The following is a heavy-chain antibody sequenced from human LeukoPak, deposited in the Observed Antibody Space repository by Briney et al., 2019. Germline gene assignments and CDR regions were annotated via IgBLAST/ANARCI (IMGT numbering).Heavy chain of an antibody. D-gene: IGHD6-13*01. CDR2: IRSKANSYAT. Sequence: GGSLRLSCAASGFTFSGSAMHWVRQASGKGLEWVGRIRSKANSYATAYAASVKGRFTISRDDSKNTAYLQMNSLKTEDTAVYYRTRPGIAAAGDYWGQGTLVTVSS. V-gene: IGHV3-73*01. J-gene: IGHJ4*02. CDR3: TRPGIAAAGDY. CDR1: GFTFSGSA.